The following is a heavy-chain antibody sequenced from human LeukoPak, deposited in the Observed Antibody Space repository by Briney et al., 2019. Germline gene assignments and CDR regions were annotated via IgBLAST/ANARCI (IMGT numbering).Heavy chain of an antibody. J-gene: IGHJ4*02. V-gene: IGHV1-2*06. CDR1: GYTFSGYY. D-gene: IGHD3-9*01. CDR3: ARELDSTPTLILTGYYNSYFDY. CDR2: INPNSGGT. Sequence: ASVKVSCKASGYTFSGYYMHWVRQAPGQGLEWMGRINPNSGGTNYAQKFQGRVTMTRDTSISTAYMELSRLRSDDTAVYYCARELDSTPTLILTGYYNSYFDYWGQGTLVTVSS.